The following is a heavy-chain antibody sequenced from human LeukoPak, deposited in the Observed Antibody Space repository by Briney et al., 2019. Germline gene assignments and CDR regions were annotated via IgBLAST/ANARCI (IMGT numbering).Heavy chain of an antibody. CDR1: GFTFSSYW. CDR3: ARGRPGYSIGYFDY. D-gene: IGHD6-25*01. CDR2: IKQDGSEK. V-gene: IGHV3-7*01. J-gene: IGHJ4*02. Sequence: PGGSLRLSCAASGFTFSSYWMSWVRQAPGKGLEWVANIKQDGSEKYYVDSVKGRFTISRDNAKNSLYLQMNSLRAEDTAVYYCARGRPGYSIGYFDYWGQGTLVTVSS.